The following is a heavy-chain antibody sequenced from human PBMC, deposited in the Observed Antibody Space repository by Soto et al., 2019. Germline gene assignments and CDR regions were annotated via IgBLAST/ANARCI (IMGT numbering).Heavy chain of an antibody. CDR1: GFTFSSYA. V-gene: IGHV3-30-3*01. Sequence: QVQLVESGGGVVQPGRSLRLSCAASGFTFSSYAMHWVRQAPGKGLEWVAVISYDGSNKYYADSVKGRFTISRDNSKNTLYLQMNSLRAEDTAVYYCARDCRGVGKSRSMVTFYFDYWGQGTLVTVSS. D-gene: IGHD3-16*01. J-gene: IGHJ4*02. CDR3: ARDCRGVGKSRSMVTFYFDY. CDR2: ISYDGSNK.